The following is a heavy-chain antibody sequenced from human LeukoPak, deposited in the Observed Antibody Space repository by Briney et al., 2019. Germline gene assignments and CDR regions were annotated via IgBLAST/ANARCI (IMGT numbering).Heavy chain of an antibody. CDR2: ISGSGGT. CDR3: AVANPYTSGWYYFDY. V-gene: IGHV3-23*01. Sequence: GGSLRLSCAASGFTFSIYAMSWVRQAPGKGLEWVSSISGSGGTYYADSVKGRFTISRDNSGNTLYLQMNSLRAEDTAAYYCAVANPYTSGWYYFDYWGPGTLVTVSS. CDR1: GFTFSIYA. D-gene: IGHD6-19*01. J-gene: IGHJ4*02.